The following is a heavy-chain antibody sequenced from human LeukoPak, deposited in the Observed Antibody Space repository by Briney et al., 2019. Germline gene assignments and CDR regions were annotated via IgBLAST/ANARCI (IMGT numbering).Heavy chain of an antibody. Sequence: SETLSLTCTVSGGSISSSSYYWGWIRQPPGKGLEWIGSIYYSGSTYYNPSLKSRVTISVDTSKNQFSLKLSSVTAADTAVYYCARKNRYSGSYADYWGQGTLVTVSS. V-gene: IGHV4-39*01. CDR3: ARKNRYSGSYADY. CDR2: IYYSGST. CDR1: GGSISSSSYY. J-gene: IGHJ4*02. D-gene: IGHD1-26*01.